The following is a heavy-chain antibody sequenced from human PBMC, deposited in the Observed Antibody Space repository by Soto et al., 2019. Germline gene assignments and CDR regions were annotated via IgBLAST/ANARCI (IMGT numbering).Heavy chain of an antibody. D-gene: IGHD5-18*01. CDR3: ARDRLMATAGTARHYFGLDV. CDR2: IYYSGNT. Sequence: SETLSLTCTVSGGSIIIGGYYWSWVRQNARKGVEWIGNIYYSGNTYYNPSLKSRLTISVDTSKNQFSLNLSSVTAADTAVYYCARDRLMATAGTARHYFGLDVWGQGTTVTVSS. J-gene: IGHJ6*02. CDR1: GGSIIIGGYY. V-gene: IGHV4-31*03.